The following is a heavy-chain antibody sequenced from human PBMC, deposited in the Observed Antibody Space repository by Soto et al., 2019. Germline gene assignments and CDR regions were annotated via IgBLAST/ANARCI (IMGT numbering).Heavy chain of an antibody. D-gene: IGHD5-18*01. Sequence: SETLSLTCTVSGASISGYHWGWIRQPPGKGLEWIGYLYYTGSTHYNPSLKSRVTMSVDTSKNQFSLKLNSVTAADTAVYYCARVVRWDTAMVRGFGELSKSPDSAFDIWGQGTMVTVSS. CDR3: ARVVRWDTAMVRGFGELSKSPDSAFDI. J-gene: IGHJ3*02. CDR2: LYYTGST. V-gene: IGHV4-59*08. CDR1: GASISGYH.